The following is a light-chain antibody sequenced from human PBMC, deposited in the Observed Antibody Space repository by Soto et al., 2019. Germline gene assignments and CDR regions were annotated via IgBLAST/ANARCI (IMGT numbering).Light chain of an antibody. J-gene: IGKJ4*01. CDR1: QSVSRN. Sequence: EIVMMQSPATLSVSPGERATLSCRASQSVSRNLAWYQQKPGQAPRLLIYGASIRATNIPARFSGSGSGTEFKLTVSSLQSEDFXXXXXXXYXSWPLTFGGGTKVEIK. CDR3: XXYXSWPLT. V-gene: IGKV3-15*01. CDR2: GAS.